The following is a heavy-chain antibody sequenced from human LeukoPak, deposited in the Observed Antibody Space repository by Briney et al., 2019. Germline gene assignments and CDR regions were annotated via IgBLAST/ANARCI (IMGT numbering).Heavy chain of an antibody. CDR3: ARDSRRDGYNLDY. CDR1: GGSFSSGLYY. J-gene: IGHJ4*02. V-gene: IGHV4-61*02. D-gene: IGHD5-24*01. Sequence: SETLSLTCTVSGGSFSSGLYYWTWIRQPAGKGLEWIGRIYISGSTNYNPSLKSRVTISRDTSKNEFSLRLSSVTAADTAVYYCARDSRRDGYNLDYWGRGTLVTVSS. CDR2: IYISGST.